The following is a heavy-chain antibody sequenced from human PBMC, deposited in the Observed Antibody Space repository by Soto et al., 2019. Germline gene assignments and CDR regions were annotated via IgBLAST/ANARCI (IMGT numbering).Heavy chain of an antibody. CDR3: ARDQAAYYGMDV. V-gene: IGHV3-11*06. D-gene: IGHD6-13*01. Sequence: GGSLRLSCAASGFTFSDYYMSWIRQAPGKGLEWVSYISSSSSYTNYADSVKGRFTISRDNAKNSLYLQMNSLRAEDTAVYYCARDQAAYYGMDVWGQGTTVTVS. CDR1: GFTFSDYY. J-gene: IGHJ6*02. CDR2: ISSSSSYT.